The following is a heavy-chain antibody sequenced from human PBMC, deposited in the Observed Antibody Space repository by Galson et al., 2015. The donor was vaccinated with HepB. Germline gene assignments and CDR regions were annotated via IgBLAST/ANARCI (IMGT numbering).Heavy chain of an antibody. V-gene: IGHV2-5*02. Sequence: PALVKPTQTLTLTCTFSGFSLSTSGVGVGWIRQPPGKALEWLALIYWDGDKRYSPSLKSRLTITKDTSKNQVVLTMTNMDPVDTATYYCAHIRTARPPVGYYFAYWGQGTLVTVSS. D-gene: IGHD4-23*01. J-gene: IGHJ4*02. CDR3: AHIRTARPPVGYYFAY. CDR2: IYWDGDK. CDR1: GFSLSTSGVG.